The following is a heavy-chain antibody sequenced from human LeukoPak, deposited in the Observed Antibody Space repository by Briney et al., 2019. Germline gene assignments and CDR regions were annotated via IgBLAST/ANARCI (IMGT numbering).Heavy chain of an antibody. Sequence: GESLKISCKGSGYSFTTYWIGWVRQMPGKGLEWMGIIYPGDSDTRYSPSFQGQVTISADKFISTAYLQWSSLKASDTAMYYCARPMIVVEGSTGAFDIWGQGTMVTVSS. J-gene: IGHJ3*02. CDR1: GYSFTTYW. CDR3: ARPMIVVEGSTGAFDI. CDR2: IYPGDSDT. D-gene: IGHD3-22*01. V-gene: IGHV5-51*01.